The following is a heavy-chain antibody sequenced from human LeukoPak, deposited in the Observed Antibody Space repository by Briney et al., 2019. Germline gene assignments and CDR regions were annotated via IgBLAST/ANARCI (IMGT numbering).Heavy chain of an antibody. V-gene: IGHV3-33*08. CDR1: GFTFNGYW. CDR2: IWYDGSNE. Sequence: GGSLRLSCAASGFTFNGYWMHWVRQAPGKGLEWVAVIWYDGSNEYYADSVKGQFTISRDNSKNTLYLQMNSLRAEDTAVYYCARGRGGDYGGNSGHFDYWGQGTLVTVSS. CDR3: ARGRGGDYGGNSGHFDY. D-gene: IGHD4-23*01. J-gene: IGHJ4*02.